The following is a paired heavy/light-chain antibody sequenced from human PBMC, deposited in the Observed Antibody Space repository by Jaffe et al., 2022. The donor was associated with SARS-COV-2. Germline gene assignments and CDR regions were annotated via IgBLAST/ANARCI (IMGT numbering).Light chain of an antibody. J-gene: IGLJ2*01. Sequence: SYELTQPPSVSVSPGQTARITCSGDALPKQYAYWYQQKPGQAPVLVIYKDSERPSGIPERFSGSSSGTTVTLTISGVQAEDEADYYCQSADSSGTLFGGGTKLTVL. CDR2: KDS. CDR1: ALPKQY. V-gene: IGLV3-25*03. CDR3: QSADSSGTL.
Heavy chain of an antibody. J-gene: IGHJ6*02. CDR3: ARIEQLGSGMDV. Sequence: QVTLKESGPVLVKPTETLTLTCTVSGFSLSNARMGVSWIRQPPGKALEWLAHIFSNDEKSYSTSLKSRLTISKDTSKSQVVLTMTNMDPVDTATYYCARIEQLGSGMDVWGQGTTVTVSS. V-gene: IGHV2-26*01. CDR2: IFSNDEK. D-gene: IGHD6-6*01. CDR1: GFSLSNARMG.